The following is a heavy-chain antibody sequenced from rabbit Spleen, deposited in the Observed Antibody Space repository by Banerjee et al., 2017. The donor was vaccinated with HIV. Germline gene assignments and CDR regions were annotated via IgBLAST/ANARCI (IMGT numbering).Heavy chain of an antibody. CDR2: IYVGTSGST. CDR3: ARDLDGVIGWNFGW. J-gene: IGHJ4*01. CDR1: GFSFSSNA. V-gene: IGHV1S40*01. Sequence: QSLEESGGDLVKPGASLTLTCIASGFSFSSNAMCWVRQAPGKGLEWIACIYVGTSGSTYYASWAKGRFTISKTSSTTVTLQMTSLTAADTATYFCARDLDGVIGWNFGWWGPGTLVTVS. D-gene: IGHD1-1*01.